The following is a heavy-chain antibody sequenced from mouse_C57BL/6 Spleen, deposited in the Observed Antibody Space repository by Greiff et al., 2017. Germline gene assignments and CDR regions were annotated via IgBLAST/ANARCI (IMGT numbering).Heavy chain of an antibody. V-gene: IGHV1-72*01. CDR2: IDPNSGGT. J-gene: IGHJ4*01. CDR3: ARGDDSSSTGALDY. D-gene: IGHD1-1*01. Sequence: QVQLQQSGAELVKPGASVKLSCTASGFTFTSYWMHWVKQRPGRGLEWIGRIDPNSGGTKYNEKFKSKATLTVDKPSSTAYMQLSILTSEDSAVYCCARGDDSSSTGALDYWGQGTSVTVSS. CDR1: GFTFTSYW.